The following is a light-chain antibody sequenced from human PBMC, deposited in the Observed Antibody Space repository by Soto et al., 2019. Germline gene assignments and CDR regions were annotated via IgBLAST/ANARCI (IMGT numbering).Light chain of an antibody. CDR2: EDN. J-gene: IGLJ2*01. Sequence: NFMLTQPHSVSESPGKTVTISCTRSSGSIARNYVQWYQQRPGSAPTTVIYEDNQRPSGVPDRFSGSIDSSSNSASLTISGLKTEDEADYYCQSYDSSNRGVVFGGGTKVTVL. V-gene: IGLV6-57*04. CDR3: QSYDSSNRGVV. CDR1: SGSIARNY.